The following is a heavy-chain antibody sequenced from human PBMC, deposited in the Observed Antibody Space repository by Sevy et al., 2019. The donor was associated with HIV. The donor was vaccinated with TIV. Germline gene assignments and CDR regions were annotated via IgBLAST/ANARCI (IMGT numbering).Heavy chain of an antibody. Sequence: ASVKVSCKASGYTFTSYYIHWVRQAPGQGLECMGRMNPSGGSTSYALRFQDRVTMTRDTSTSTVYMDLSSLRSEDTAVYYCASDSKGSFDYWGQGTLVTVSS. CDR1: GYTFTSYY. CDR3: ASDSKGSFDY. J-gene: IGHJ4*02. CDR2: MNPSGGST. D-gene: IGHD3-10*01. V-gene: IGHV1-46*01.